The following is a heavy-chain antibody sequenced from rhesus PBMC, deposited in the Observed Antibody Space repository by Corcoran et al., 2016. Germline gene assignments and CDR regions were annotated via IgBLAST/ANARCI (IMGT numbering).Heavy chain of an antibody. D-gene: IGHD2-15*01. J-gene: IGHJ4*01. CDR2: IYGSGGTP. CDR1: GGSISNYYW. CDR3: ASTDCSNSDCSSGDY. V-gene: IGHV4-93*02. Sequence: QVQLQESGPAVVKPSETLSLTCAVSGGSISNYYWWSWIRQSPGKGLEWIGGIYGSGGTPEYNPVLKRRVSISMDTSKNQLSLKVTSVTAADTAVYYCASTDCSNSDCSSGDYWGQGVLVTVSS.